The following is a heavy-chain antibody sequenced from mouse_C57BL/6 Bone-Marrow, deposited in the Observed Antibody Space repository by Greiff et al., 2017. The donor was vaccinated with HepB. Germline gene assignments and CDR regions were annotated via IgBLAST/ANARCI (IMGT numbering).Heavy chain of an antibody. D-gene: IGHD2-14*01. V-gene: IGHV2-6*01. CDR2: IWGVGST. J-gene: IGHJ3*01. CDR1: GFSLTSYG. CDR3: ATIRYHGAY. Sequence: VKLMESGPGLVAPSQSLSITCTVSGFSLTSYGVDWVRQSPGKGLEWLGVIWGVGSTNYNSALKSRLSISKDNSKSQVFLKMNSLQTDDTAMYYCATIRYHGAYWGQGTLVTVSA.